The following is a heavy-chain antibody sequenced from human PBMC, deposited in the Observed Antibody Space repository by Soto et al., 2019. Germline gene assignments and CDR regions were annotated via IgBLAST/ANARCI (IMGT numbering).Heavy chain of an antibody. Sequence: QVQLVQSGAEVKKPGASVKVSCKASGYTFTSYGISWVRQAPGQGLEWMGWISAYNGNTNYAQKLQGRVTMTTATSTSTAYMELRSLRSDDTAVYYCARSLDDSSGYYLGYYYGMDVWGQGTTVTGSS. CDR3: ARSLDDSSGYYLGYYYGMDV. CDR2: ISAYNGNT. D-gene: IGHD3-22*01. J-gene: IGHJ6*02. V-gene: IGHV1-18*01. CDR1: GYTFTSYG.